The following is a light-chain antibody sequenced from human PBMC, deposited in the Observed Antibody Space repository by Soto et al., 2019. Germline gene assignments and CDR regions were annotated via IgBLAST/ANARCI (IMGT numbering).Light chain of an antibody. Sequence: QSVLTRPASVSVSPGQSITISCTGNISDFGGYNYVSWYQQHPGKAPKLMIYDVSNRPSGVSNRFSGSKSGNTASLTISGLQAEDEADYYCSSYTSSSTPYVFGTGTKVTVL. V-gene: IGLV2-14*01. J-gene: IGLJ1*01. CDR1: ISDFGGYNY. CDR3: SSYTSSSTPYV. CDR2: DVS.